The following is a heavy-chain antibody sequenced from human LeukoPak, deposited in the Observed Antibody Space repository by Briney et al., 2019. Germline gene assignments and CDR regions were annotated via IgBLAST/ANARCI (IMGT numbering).Heavy chain of an antibody. V-gene: IGHV3-9*01. CDR1: GFTFINAW. J-gene: IGHJ6*03. Sequence: SGGSLRLSCAASGFTFINAWMAWVRQAPGKGLEWVSGISWNSGSIDYADSVKGRFTISRDNAKNSLYLEMNALRAEDTALYYCAKAMTGYYYYMDVWGKGTTVTISS. CDR3: AKAMTGYYYYMDV. CDR2: ISWNSGSI. D-gene: IGHD3-9*01.